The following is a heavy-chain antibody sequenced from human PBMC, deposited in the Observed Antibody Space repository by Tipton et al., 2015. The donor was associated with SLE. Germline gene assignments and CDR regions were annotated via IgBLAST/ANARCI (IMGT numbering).Heavy chain of an antibody. CDR2: IKQDGGEK. D-gene: IGHD5-18*01. Sequence: SLRLSCAASGFTFSSYWMSWVRQAPGKGLEWVANIKQDGGEKYYVDSVKGRFTISRDNAKNSLYLQMNSLRAEDTAVYYCACDEGSSGYSYGDWWFDPRGQGTLVTVSS. CDR3: ACDEGSSGYSYGDWWFDP. J-gene: IGHJ5*02. V-gene: IGHV3-7*01. CDR1: GFTFSSYW.